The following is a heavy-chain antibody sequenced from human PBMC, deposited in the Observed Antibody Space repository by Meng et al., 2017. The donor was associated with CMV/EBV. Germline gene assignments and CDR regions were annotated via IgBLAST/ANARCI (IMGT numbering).Heavy chain of an antibody. CDR1: GFTFSGYW. J-gene: IGHJ4*02. CDR2: IKEDGSEK. D-gene: IGHD5-12*01. V-gene: IGHV3-7*01. Sequence: GESLKISCAASGFTFSGYWMSWVRQAPGKGLEWVANIKEDGSEKDYVDSVKGRFTISRDNAKNTLYLQMNSLRAEDTAVYYCARAYSGDYWGQGTLVTVSS. CDR3: ARAYSGDY.